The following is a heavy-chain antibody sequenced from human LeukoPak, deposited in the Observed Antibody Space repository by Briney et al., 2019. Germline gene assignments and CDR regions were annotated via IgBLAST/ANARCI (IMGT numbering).Heavy chain of an antibody. Sequence: GRSLRLSCAASGFTFSSYAMHWVRQAPGKGLEWVAVISYDGSNKYYADSVKGRFTISRDNSKNTLYLQMNSLRAEDTAVYYCAKDDIPNWFDPWGQGTLVTVSS. CDR1: GFTFSSYA. CDR2: ISYDGSNK. V-gene: IGHV3-30*04. D-gene: IGHD2-2*02. CDR3: AKDDIPNWFDP. J-gene: IGHJ5*02.